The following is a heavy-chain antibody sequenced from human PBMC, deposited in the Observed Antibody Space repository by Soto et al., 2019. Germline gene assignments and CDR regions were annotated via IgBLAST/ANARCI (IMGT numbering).Heavy chain of an antibody. CDR1: GGSISSYY. J-gene: IGHJ3*02. CDR3: ARVMKVPATAFGAFDI. V-gene: IGHV4-59*01. CDR2: IYYSGST. Sequence: PSEILSLTCTVAGGSISSYYWSWIRQPPGKGLEWIGYIYYSGSTNYNPSLKSRVTISVDTSKNQFSLKLSSVTAADTAVYYCARVMKVPATAFGAFDIWGQGTMVTVSS. D-gene: IGHD2-2*01.